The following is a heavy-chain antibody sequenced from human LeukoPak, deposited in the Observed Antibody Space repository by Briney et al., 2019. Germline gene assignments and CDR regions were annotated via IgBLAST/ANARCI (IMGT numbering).Heavy chain of an antibody. CDR3: ARTVGYGDYSWFDP. Sequence: ETLSLTCAVYGGSFSGYYWSWIRQPPGKGLEWVSVIYSGNNTYYADSVKGRFTISRDTSKNTLYLQMNSLRAEDTAVYYCARTVGYGDYSWFDPWGQGTLVTVSS. J-gene: IGHJ5*02. V-gene: IGHV3-53*01. D-gene: IGHD4-17*01. CDR2: IYSGNNT. CDR1: GGSFSGYY.